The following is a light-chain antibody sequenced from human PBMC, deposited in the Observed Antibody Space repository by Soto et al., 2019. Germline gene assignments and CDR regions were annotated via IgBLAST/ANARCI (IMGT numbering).Light chain of an antibody. V-gene: IGKV2-28*01. Sequence: DIVMTQSPLSLPVTPGEPASISCRSSQSLLHSNGYNYLDWYLQKPVQSPQLLIYLGSNRASGVPDRFSGSGSGTDFTLKISRVEAEDVGVYYCMQALQTTYTFGQGTKLEIK. CDR1: QSLLHSNGYNY. J-gene: IGKJ2*01. CDR2: LGS. CDR3: MQALQTTYT.